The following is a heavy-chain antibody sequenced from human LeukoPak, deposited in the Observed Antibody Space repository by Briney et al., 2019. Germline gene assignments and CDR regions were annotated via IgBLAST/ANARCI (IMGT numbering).Heavy chain of an antibody. CDR1: GGTFSSYA. CDR3: ARVPPYSSSGNWFDP. V-gene: IGHV1-69*13. Sequence: GASVKVSCKASGGTFSSYAISWVRQAPGQGLEWMGGIFPIFGTANYAQKFQGRVTITADESTSTAYMELSSLRSEDTAVYYCARVPPYSSSGNWFDPWGQGTLVTVSS. J-gene: IGHJ5*02. D-gene: IGHD6-6*01. CDR2: IFPIFGTA.